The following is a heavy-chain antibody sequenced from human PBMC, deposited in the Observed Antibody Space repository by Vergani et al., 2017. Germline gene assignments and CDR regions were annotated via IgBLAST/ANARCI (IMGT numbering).Heavy chain of an antibody. CDR2: INHSGST. V-gene: IGHV4-34*01. CDR1: GGSFSGYY. D-gene: IGHD6-19*01. Sequence: QVQLQQWGAGLLKPSETLSLTCAVYGGSFSGYYWSWIRQPPGKGLEWIGEINHSGSTYYNPSLKSRVTISVDTSKNQFSLKLSSVTAADTAVYYCARQVGPVGIAVAGPWGQGTLVTVSS. J-gene: IGHJ5*02. CDR3: ARQVGPVGIAVAGP.